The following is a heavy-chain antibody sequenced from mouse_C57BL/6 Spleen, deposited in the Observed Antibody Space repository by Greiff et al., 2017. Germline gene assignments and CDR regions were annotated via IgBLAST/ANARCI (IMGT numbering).Heavy chain of an antibody. Sequence: VKLMESGPGLVQPSQSLSITCTVSGFSLTSYGVHWVRQSPGKGLEWLGVIWSGGSTDYNAAFISRMSISKDNSKSQFFFKMNSLQADDTAIYYCARNSYYDYYYAMDYGGQGTSVTVSS. D-gene: IGHD2-4*01. J-gene: IGHJ4*01. V-gene: IGHV2-2*01. CDR2: IWSGGST. CDR1: GFSLTSYG. CDR3: ARNSYYDYYYAMDY.